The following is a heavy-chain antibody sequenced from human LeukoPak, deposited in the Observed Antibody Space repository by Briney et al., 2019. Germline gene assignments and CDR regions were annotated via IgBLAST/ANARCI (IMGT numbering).Heavy chain of an antibody. CDR2: IYYSGST. V-gene: IGHV4-30-4*01. Sequence: SETLSLTCTVSGGSISSGDYYWSWIRQPPGKGLEWIGYIYYSGSTYYNPSLKSRVTISVDTSKNQFSLKLSSVTAADTAVYYCASAGDLYDREYGDAFDIWGQGTMVTVSS. CDR1: GGSISSGDYY. J-gene: IGHJ3*02. D-gene: IGHD3-22*01. CDR3: ASAGDLYDREYGDAFDI.